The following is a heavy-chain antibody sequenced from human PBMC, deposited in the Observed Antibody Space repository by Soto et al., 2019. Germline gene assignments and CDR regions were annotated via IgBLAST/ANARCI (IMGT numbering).Heavy chain of an antibody. CDR1: GFTFSNYG. J-gene: IGHJ4*02. V-gene: IGHV3-23*01. CDR3: AKTGTTVYFDY. CDR2: ISDGGGST. Sequence: PGGSLRLSCAASGFTFSNYGMSWVRQAPGKGLEWVSVISDGGGSTFYADSVKGRFTISRDNSKNTLYLQMNGLRADDTAVYYCAKTGTTVYFDYWGQGTLVTVSS. D-gene: IGHD1-7*01.